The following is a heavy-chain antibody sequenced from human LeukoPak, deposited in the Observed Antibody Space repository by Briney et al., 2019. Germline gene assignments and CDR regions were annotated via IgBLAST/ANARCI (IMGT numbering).Heavy chain of an antibody. CDR1: GGSISSSS. CDR2: ISGSRRYI. D-gene: IGHD3-10*01. CDR3: ARGVFRVREISILRTGIAMDV. J-gene: IGHJ6*03. V-gene: IGHV3-21*01. Sequence: ETLSLTCTVSGGSISSSSYYWGWIRQPPGKGLEWVSCISGSRRYIYYADSVKGRFTISRDNAKNSLYLQMTSLRAEDTAVYYCARGVFRVREISILRTGIAMDVWGKGTTVTVSS.